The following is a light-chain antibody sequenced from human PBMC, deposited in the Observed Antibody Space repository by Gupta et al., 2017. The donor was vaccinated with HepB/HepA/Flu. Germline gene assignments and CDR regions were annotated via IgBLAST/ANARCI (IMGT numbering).Light chain of an antibody. CDR2: STD. Sequence: QTVVTQEPSLTVSPGGTVTPTCAFNTGAVTSGSYPNWFQQKPGQAPRALIHSTDNKHSWTPDRFSGSLLGGKAALTLSGVQPEDEAEYYCLLYYRGAVVFGGGTRLTVL. J-gene: IGLJ3*02. V-gene: IGLV7-43*01. CDR3: LLYYRGAVV. CDR1: TGAVTSGSY.